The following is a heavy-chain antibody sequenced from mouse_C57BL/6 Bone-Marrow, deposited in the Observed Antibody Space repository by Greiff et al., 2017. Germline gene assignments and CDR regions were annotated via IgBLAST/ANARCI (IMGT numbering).Heavy chain of an antibody. CDR1: GYTFTSYW. CDR2: IDPSDSYT. Sequence: VQLQQPGAELVKPGASVKLSCKASGYTFTSYWMHWVKQRPGQGLEWIGVIDPSDSYTNYNQKFKGKSTLTVDKSSITAYMQLSSLTSEDSAVYYGARECYCGSVVYYFDYWGQGTTLPVSS. D-gene: IGHD1-1*01. J-gene: IGHJ2*01. CDR3: ARECYCGSVVYYFDY. V-gene: IGHV1-69*01.